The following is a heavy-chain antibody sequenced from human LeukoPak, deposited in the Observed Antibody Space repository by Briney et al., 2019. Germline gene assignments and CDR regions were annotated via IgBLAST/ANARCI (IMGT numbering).Heavy chain of an antibody. CDR1: GYLLSESS. D-gene: IGHD6-19*01. CDR3: ATEDPSGLDVLLN. Sequence: ASVKVSCKISGYLLSESSMHWVRQAPGQGLEWMGGFDAENGDIIYAQKLQGRVTTTEDISTDTAYMELSDLRSDDTAVYYCATEDPSGLDVLLNWGQGTMVTVSS. CDR2: FDAENGDI. J-gene: IGHJ3*01. V-gene: IGHV1-24*01.